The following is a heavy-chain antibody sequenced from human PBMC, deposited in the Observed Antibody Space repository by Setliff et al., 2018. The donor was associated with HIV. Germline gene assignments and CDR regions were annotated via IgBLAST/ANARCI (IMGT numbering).Heavy chain of an antibody. J-gene: IGHJ1*01. Sequence: SETLSLTCTVSGGSIKSSCYYWGWIRQPPGKGLEWIGSIYYSGNTYYNPSLKSRVTISEDTSRNQFSLRLSSVTAADTAIYYCARVPTSSWYVTTQRTKEYFHHWGQGTLVTVS. CDR3: ARVPTSSWYVTTQRTKEYFHH. V-gene: IGHV4-39*07. CDR1: GGSIKSSCYY. D-gene: IGHD6-13*01. CDR2: IYYSGNT.